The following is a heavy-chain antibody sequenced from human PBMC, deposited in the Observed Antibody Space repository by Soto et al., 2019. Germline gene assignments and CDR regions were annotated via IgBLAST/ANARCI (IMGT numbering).Heavy chain of an antibody. D-gene: IGHD2-8*01. Sequence: WGSLRLSCAASGFTFISYALYFFRHAPCKGLQWVAFTSYAGGDTYTADSVEGRFTISRDNSKDTLYLQMNSLRPEDTAIYYCARDLFPDSHGHYFDSWGQGTLVTVSS. V-gene: IGHV3-30-3*01. CDR2: TSYAGGDT. CDR3: ARDLFPDSHGHYFDS. J-gene: IGHJ4*02. CDR1: GFTFISYA.